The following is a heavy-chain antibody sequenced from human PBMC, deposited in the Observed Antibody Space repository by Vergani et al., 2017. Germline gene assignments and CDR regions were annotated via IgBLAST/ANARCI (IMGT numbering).Heavy chain of an antibody. CDR2: IYHSGST. Sequence: QVQLQESGPGLVKPPGTLSLTCAVSGGSISDTHWWSWVRQSPGKGLEWIGEIYHSGSTNYNPSLQSRVTISVDKSKSQFSLRLTSVTAADTAVYYCARVGLQLWRTFDIWGQATMVTVSS. D-gene: IGHD5-18*01. V-gene: IGHV4-4*03. J-gene: IGHJ3*02. CDR1: GGSISDTHW. CDR3: ARVGLQLWRTFDI.